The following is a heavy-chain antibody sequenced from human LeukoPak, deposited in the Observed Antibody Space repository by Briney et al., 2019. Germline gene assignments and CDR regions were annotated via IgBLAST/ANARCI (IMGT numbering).Heavy chain of an antibody. CDR1: GYTFTSYG. CDR3: ARASITMIVVVPDDY. CDR2: ISAYSGNT. D-gene: IGHD3-22*01. V-gene: IGHV1-18*01. J-gene: IGHJ4*02. Sequence: ASVKVSCKASGYTFTSYGISWVRQAPGQGLEWMGWISAYSGNTNYAQKLQGRVTMTTDTSTSTAYMELRSLRSDDTAVYYCARASITMIVVVPDDYWGQGTLVTVSS.